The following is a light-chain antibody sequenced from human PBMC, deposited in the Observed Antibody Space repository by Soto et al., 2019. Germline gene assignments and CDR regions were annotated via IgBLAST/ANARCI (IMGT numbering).Light chain of an antibody. CDR3: QHYNNWLGT. V-gene: IGKV3-15*01. CDR2: GAS. Sequence: EIVVTQSPALLSVSPGERVTLSCRASQSVISSIAWYQQKLGQAPRLLIYGASTRATGIPARFSGSGSGTEFFLTISSLQSEDFEMYYCQHYNNWLGTFGGGTQVDIX. J-gene: IGKJ4*01. CDR1: QSVISS.